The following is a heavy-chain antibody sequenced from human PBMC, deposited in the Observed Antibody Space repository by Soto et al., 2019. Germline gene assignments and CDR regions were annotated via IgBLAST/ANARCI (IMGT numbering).Heavy chain of an antibody. J-gene: IGHJ4*02. CDR1: GGTFSSYA. CDR2: IIPIFGTA. D-gene: IGHD4-17*01. CDR3: AIYPLSRDYGDYYYFDY. V-gene: IGHV1-69*01. Sequence: QVQLVQSGAEVKKPGSSVKVSCKASGGTFSSYAISWVRQAPGQGLEWMGGIIPIFGTANYAQKFQGRVTITADESTSTAYMELSSLRSEDMAVYYCAIYPLSRDYGDYYYFDYWGQGTLVTVSS.